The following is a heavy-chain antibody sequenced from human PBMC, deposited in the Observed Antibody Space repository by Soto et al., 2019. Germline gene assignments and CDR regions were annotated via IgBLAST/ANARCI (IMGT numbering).Heavy chain of an antibody. Sequence: SSETLSLTCAVSCGSISSGGYSWSWIRQPPGKGLEWIGYIYHSGSTYYNPSLKSRVTISVDRSKNQFSLKLSSVTAADTAVYYCVREGSNGLYRGFGPWGPGTLVTVSS. CDR2: IYHSGST. D-gene: IGHD2-8*01. CDR1: CGSISSGGYS. V-gene: IGHV4-30-2*01. J-gene: IGHJ5*02. CDR3: VREGSNGLYRGFGP.